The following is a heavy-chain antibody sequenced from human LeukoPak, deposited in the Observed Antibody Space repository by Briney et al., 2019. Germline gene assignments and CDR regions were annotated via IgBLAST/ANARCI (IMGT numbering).Heavy chain of an antibody. D-gene: IGHD3-22*01. V-gene: IGHV3-7*01. CDR3: ARDQLHYYDSSGYYYGGYFDY. CDR1: GFTFSSYW. Sequence: GGSLRLSCAASGFTFSSYWMSWVRQAPGKGLEWVANIKQDESEKYYVDSVKGRFTISRDNAKNSLYLQMNSLRAEDTAVYYCARDQLHYYDSSGYYYGGYFDYWGQGTLVTVSS. J-gene: IGHJ4*02. CDR2: IKQDESEK.